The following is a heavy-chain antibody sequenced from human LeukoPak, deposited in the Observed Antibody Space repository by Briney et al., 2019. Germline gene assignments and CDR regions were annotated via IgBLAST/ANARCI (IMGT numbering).Heavy chain of an antibody. CDR1: GFTFSSYA. D-gene: IGHD1-26*01. V-gene: IGHV3-33*08. J-gene: IGHJ4*02. CDR3: TRGESGSYLDY. Sequence: PGGSLRLSCKASGFTFSSYAISWVRQAPGKGLEWVAVIWYDGSNEYYADSVKGRLTISRDNSKNTLYLQMNSLRAEDTAVYYCTRGESGSYLDYWGQGTLVTVSS. CDR2: IWYDGSNE.